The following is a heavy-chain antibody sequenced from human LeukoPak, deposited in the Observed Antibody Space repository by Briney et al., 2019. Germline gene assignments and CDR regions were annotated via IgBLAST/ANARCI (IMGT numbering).Heavy chain of an antibody. D-gene: IGHD3-3*01. Sequence: GGSLKLSCAASGFIFSDSAMHWVRRAAGKGLEWVGRIRSKANSYATAYAASVKGRFIISRDDSSNTAYLQMDSLQIDDTAVYYCSSPAHDFDFWSGYYSYWGQGTMVAVSS. V-gene: IGHV3-73*01. CDR1: GFIFSDSA. J-gene: IGHJ4*02. CDR3: SSPAHDFDFWSGYYSY. CDR2: IRSKANSYAT.